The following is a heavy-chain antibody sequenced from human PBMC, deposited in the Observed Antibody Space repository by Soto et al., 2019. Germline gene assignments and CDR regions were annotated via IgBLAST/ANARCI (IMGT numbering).Heavy chain of an antibody. Sequence: PSETLSLTCTVSGGSISSYYWSWIRQPPGKGLEWIGYIYYSGSTNYNPSLKSRVTISVDTSKNQFSLKLSSVTAADTAVYYCARLRYDILTGYFTFDYWGQGTLVTVSS. CDR3: ARLRYDILTGYFTFDY. CDR2: IYYSGST. D-gene: IGHD3-9*01. J-gene: IGHJ4*02. CDR1: GGSISSYY. V-gene: IGHV4-59*08.